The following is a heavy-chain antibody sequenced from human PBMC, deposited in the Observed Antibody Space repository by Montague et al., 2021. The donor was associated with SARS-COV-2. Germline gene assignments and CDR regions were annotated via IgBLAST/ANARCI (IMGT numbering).Heavy chain of an antibody. CDR1: GGSISSYY. V-gene: IGHV4-59*01. J-gene: IGHJ6*02. CDR3: ARDLLDV. Sequence: SETLSLTCTVSGGSISSYYWSWIRQPPGKGLEWIGYIYYSGSTNYNPSHKSRVTISVDTSKNQFSLKLSSVTAADTAVYYCARDLLDVWGQGTTVTVSS. CDR2: IYYSGST.